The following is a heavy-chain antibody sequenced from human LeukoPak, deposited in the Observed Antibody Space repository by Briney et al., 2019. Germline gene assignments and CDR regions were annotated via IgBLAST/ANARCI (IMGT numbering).Heavy chain of an antibody. CDR1: GDSVSSNSAA. Sequence: SQTLSLTCAISGDSVSSNSAAWNWIRQSPSRGLEWLGRTYYRSKWYNDYAVSVKSRITINPDTSKNQFSLQLNSVTPEDTAVYYCARGWGIAVAGTGEYYFDYWGRGTLVTVSS. V-gene: IGHV6-1*01. CDR2: TYYRSKWYN. D-gene: IGHD6-19*01. CDR3: ARGWGIAVAGTGEYYFDY. J-gene: IGHJ4*02.